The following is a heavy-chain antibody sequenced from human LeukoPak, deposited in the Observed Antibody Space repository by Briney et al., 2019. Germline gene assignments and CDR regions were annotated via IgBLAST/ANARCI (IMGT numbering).Heavy chain of an antibody. Sequence: PGGSLRLSCAASGFTFSSYAMHWVRQAPGKGLGWVAVISYDGSNKYYADSVKGRFTISRDNSKNTLYLQMNSLRAEDTAVYYCARDASVSLYWDFDYWGQGTLVTVSS. CDR1: GFTFSSYA. J-gene: IGHJ4*02. CDR3: ARDASVSLYWDFDY. D-gene: IGHD2-15*01. V-gene: IGHV3-30*04. CDR2: ISYDGSNK.